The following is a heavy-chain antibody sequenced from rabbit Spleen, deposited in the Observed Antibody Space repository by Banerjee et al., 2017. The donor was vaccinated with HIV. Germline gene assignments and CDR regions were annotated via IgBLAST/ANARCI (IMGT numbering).Heavy chain of an antibody. V-gene: IGHV1S45*01. Sequence: QEQLVESGGDLVQPEGSLTLTCTASGFSFSSNYYMCWVRQAPGKGLEWIACINIVTGKSVYASWAKGRFTISKSTSLNTVTLQMTSLTVADTATYFCARDDRSVGAIQFNLWGPGTLVTVS. CDR1: GFSFSSNYY. CDR3: ARDDRSVGAIQFNL. D-gene: IGHD1-1*01. J-gene: IGHJ4*01. CDR2: INIVTGKS.